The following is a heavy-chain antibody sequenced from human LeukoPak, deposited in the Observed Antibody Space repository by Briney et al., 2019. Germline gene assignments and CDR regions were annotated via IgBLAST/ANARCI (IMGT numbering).Heavy chain of an antibody. Sequence: PGGSLRLSCAASGFTFSSYAMSWVRQAPGKGLEWVSAISGSGGSTYYADSVKGRFTISRDNSKNTLYLQMNSLRAEDTAVYYCAKDRTSVVVMANDAFDIWGQGTMVTVSS. CDR3: AKDRTSVVVMANDAFDI. CDR1: GFTFSSYA. D-gene: IGHD3-22*01. J-gene: IGHJ3*02. V-gene: IGHV3-23*01. CDR2: ISGSGGST.